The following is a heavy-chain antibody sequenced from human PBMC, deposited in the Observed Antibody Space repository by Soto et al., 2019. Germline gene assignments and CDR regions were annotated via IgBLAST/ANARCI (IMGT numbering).Heavy chain of an antibody. J-gene: IGHJ5*02. Sequence: PVGSLRLSCTASGFSFSSYEMTWVRQAPGKGLEWVSDISISGDTIYYADSVKGRFTISRDNAKNSLYLQMNSLRAEDTAIYYCARKGPYNWFDPWGQGTLVTVSS. CDR3: ARKGPYNWFDP. CDR2: ISISGDTI. CDR1: GFSFSSYE. V-gene: IGHV3-48*03.